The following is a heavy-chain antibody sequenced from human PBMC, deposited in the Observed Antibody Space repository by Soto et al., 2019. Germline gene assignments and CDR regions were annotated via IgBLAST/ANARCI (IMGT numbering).Heavy chain of an antibody. CDR2: ISAYNGNT. Sequence: QVQLVQSGAEVKKPGASVKVSCKASGYTFTSYGISWVRQAPGQGLEWMGWISAYNGNTNYAQKLQGRVTMTTDTSTSTDYMDLRSLRSDDTAVYYCARVGGPGVGATDWFDPWGQGPLVTVSS. CDR1: GYTFTSYG. D-gene: IGHD1-26*01. CDR3: ARVGGPGVGATDWFDP. V-gene: IGHV1-18*01. J-gene: IGHJ5*02.